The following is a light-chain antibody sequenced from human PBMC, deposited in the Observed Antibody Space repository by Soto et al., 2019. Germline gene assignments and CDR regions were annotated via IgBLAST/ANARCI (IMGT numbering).Light chain of an antibody. CDR1: QSIFRW. CDR2: DAS. Sequence: DIKMTQSPSTLSASVGDRVTITCRASQSIFRWLAWYQQKPGRAPKLLICDASSLESGVPSRFSGSGSGTEFTLTSSSLQPDDSATYYCQQYKTHWTFGQGTKVDIK. CDR3: QQYKTHWT. J-gene: IGKJ1*01. V-gene: IGKV1-5*01.